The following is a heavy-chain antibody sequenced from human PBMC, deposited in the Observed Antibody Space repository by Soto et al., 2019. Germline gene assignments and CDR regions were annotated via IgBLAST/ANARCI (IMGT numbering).Heavy chain of an antibody. D-gene: IGHD3-3*01. CDR3: ARDNLGVVISGMDV. Sequence: LRLSCAASGFTFSTYSMNWVRQAPGKGLEWVSSISSSSSYIYYADSVKGRFTISRDNAKNSLYLQMNSLRAEDTAVYYCARDNLGVVISGMDVWGQGTTVTVSS. CDR2: ISSSSSYI. J-gene: IGHJ6*02. V-gene: IGHV3-21*01. CDR1: GFTFSTYS.